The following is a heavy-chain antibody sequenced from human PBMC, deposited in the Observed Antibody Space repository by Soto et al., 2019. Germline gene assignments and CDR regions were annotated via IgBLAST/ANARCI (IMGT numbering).Heavy chain of an antibody. Sequence: SVKVSCKASGGTFSSYAISWVRRAPGQGLEWMGGIIPIFGTANYAQKFQGRVTITADESTSTAYMELSSLRSEDTAVYYCARENIQLWLRDQLWLRRTGYYYYGMDVWGQGTTVTVSS. V-gene: IGHV1-69*13. CDR3: ARENIQLWLRDQLWLRRTGYYYYGMDV. CDR2: IIPIFGTA. J-gene: IGHJ6*02. CDR1: GGTFSSYA. D-gene: IGHD5-18*01.